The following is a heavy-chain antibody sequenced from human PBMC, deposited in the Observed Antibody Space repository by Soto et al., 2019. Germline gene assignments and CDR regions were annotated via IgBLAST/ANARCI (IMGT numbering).Heavy chain of an antibody. V-gene: IGHV4-61*03. CDR1: GDSVNSGSYY. D-gene: IGHD5-18*01. Sequence: QVQLQESGPGLVKPSETLSLTCTVSGDSVNSGSYYRTLVRQPPGKGLEWIGYIDYNGINNSNPSLQSRVTLSIDTYHNRYSLELTSVTAADTAFCYCARDIRGYSRALDYWGQGTLVTVYS. CDR2: IDYNGIN. J-gene: IGHJ4*02. CDR3: ARDIRGYSRALDY.